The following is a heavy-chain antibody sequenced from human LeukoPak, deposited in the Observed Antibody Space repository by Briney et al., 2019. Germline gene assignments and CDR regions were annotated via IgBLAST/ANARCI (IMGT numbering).Heavy chain of an antibody. CDR3: AYQLLPN. CDR2: INPDGSDI. Sequence: PGGSLRLSCAASGFTFSDYWMRWVRQTPGRGLVWVSRINPDGSDILYADSVKSRFSISRDNAKNMLYLQLNSLRAEDTAVYYCAYQLLPNWGQGTLVTVSS. V-gene: IGHV3-74*01. J-gene: IGHJ4*02. CDR1: GFTFSDYW. D-gene: IGHD2-2*01.